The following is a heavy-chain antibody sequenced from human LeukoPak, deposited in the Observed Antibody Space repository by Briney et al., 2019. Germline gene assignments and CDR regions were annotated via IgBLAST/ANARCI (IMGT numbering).Heavy chain of an antibody. CDR2: IIPIFGTA. CDR1: GGTFSSYA. CDR3: ARAGIGYCSGGSCYSDYYYGMDV. D-gene: IGHD2-15*01. V-gene: IGHV1-69*13. Sequence: AASVKVSCKASGGTFSSYAISWVRQAPGQGLEWMGGIIPIFGTANYAQKFQGRVTITADESTSTAYMELSSLRSEDTAVYYCARAGIGYCSGGSCYSDYYYGMDVWGQGTTVTVSS. J-gene: IGHJ6*02.